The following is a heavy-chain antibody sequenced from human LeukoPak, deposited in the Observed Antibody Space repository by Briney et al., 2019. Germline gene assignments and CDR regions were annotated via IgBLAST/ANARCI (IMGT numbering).Heavy chain of an antibody. Sequence: ASVKVSCKASGYTFTSYYMHWVRQAPGQGLEWMGIINPSGGSTSYAQKFQGRVTMTRDTSTSTVYMELSSLRSEDTAVYYCAGESFLVVVRLYYFDYWGQGTLVTVSS. CDR2: INPSGGST. CDR3: AGESFLVVVRLYYFDY. CDR1: GYTFTSYY. V-gene: IGHV1-46*01. D-gene: IGHD3-22*01. J-gene: IGHJ4*02.